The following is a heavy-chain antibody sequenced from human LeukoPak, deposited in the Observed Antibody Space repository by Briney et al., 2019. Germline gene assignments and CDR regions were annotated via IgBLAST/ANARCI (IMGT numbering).Heavy chain of an antibody. J-gene: IGHJ6*02. CDR1: GYTFTGYC. D-gene: IGHD2-2*01. V-gene: IGHV1-2*02. CDR2: INPNSGGT. Sequence: ASVKVSCKASGYTFTGYCMHWVRQAPGQGLERMGWINPNSGGTNYAQKFQGRVTMTRDTSISTAYMELSRLRSDDTAVYYCARAMSLSVPAAIPYYYYGMDVWGQGTTVTVSS. CDR3: ARAMSLSVPAAIPYYYYGMDV.